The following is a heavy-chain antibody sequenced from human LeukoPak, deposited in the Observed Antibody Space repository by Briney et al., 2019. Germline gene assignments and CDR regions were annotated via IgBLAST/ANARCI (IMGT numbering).Heavy chain of an antibody. J-gene: IGHJ4*02. CDR2: IRYDGSNK. Sequence: GGSLRLSCAASGFTFSSYGMHWVRQAPGKGLEWVAFIRYDGSNKYYADSVKGRFTISRDNSKNTLYLQMNSLRAEDTAVYYCAAGYCSGGSCYFADWGQGTLVTVYS. CDR1: GFTFSSYG. V-gene: IGHV3-30*02. D-gene: IGHD2-15*01. CDR3: AAGYCSGGSCYFAD.